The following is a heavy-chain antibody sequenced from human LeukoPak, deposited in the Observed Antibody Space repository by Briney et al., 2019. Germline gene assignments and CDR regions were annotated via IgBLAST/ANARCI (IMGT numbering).Heavy chain of an antibody. CDR3: AREMFDP. V-gene: IGHV3-74*01. CDR1: GFSFRSYW. Sequence: GGSLRLSCAVSGFSFRSYWMHWVSQTPGKGLVWVSRINTVGGTTDYAGSVKGRFAITRDNAMNTLYLQMNSLRAEDTAVYYCAREMFDPWGQGTLVTVSS. CDR2: INTVGGTT. J-gene: IGHJ5*02.